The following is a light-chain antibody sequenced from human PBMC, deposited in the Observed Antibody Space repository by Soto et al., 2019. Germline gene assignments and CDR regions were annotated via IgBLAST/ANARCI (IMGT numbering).Light chain of an antibody. CDR3: QPYDNWPPIT. CDR2: GAS. CDR1: QSISDT. J-gene: IGKJ5*01. V-gene: IGKV3-15*01. Sequence: EVMMTHSRATLSVSPGGRATLSCRASQSISDTLAWYQQKHGQAPRLLIYGASTRATGIPARFSGSGSGTEFTLTISSLQSEDFAVYYCQPYDNWPPITFGQGTRLEIK.